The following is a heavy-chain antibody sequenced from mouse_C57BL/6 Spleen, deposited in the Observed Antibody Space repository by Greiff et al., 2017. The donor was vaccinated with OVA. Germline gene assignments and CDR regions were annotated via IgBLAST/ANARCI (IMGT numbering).Heavy chain of an antibody. V-gene: IGHV3-6*01. D-gene: IGHD1-1*01. CDR1: GYSITSGYY. Sequence: EVQRVESGPGLVKPSQSLSLTCSVTGYSITSGYYWNWIRQFPGNKLEWMGYISYDGSNNYNPSLKNRISITRDTSKNQFFLKLNSVTTEDTATYYCARENPYYGSSYWYFDVWGTGTTVTVSS. J-gene: IGHJ1*03. CDR2: ISYDGSN. CDR3: ARENPYYGSSYWYFDV.